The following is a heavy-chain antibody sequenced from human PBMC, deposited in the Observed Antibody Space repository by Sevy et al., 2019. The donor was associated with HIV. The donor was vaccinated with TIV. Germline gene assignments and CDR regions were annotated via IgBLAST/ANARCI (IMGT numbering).Heavy chain of an antibody. D-gene: IGHD3-9*01. CDR1: GVSISGHS. CDR3: ARDIHYNILIGFYN. V-gene: IGHV4-59*11. CDR2: IYKGNT. J-gene: IGHJ4*02. Sequence: SETLSLTCAVSGVSISGHSWSWIRQPPGKGLEWIGYIYKGNTNYNSSLKSRVTISVDSPKNQFSLKLTSVTAADTAMYYCARDIHYNILIGFYNWGQGTLVTVSS.